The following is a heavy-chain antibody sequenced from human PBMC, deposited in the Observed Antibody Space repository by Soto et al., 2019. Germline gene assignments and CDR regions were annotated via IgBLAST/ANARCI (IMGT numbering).Heavy chain of an antibody. V-gene: IGHV3-33*03. CDR1: GFTFSSYG. J-gene: IGHJ4*02. CDR3: AKDFRPAFFDY. Sequence: GGSLRLSCAASGFTFSSYGMHWVRQAPGKGLEWVAVIWYDGGNKYYADSVKGRFTISRDNSKNTLYLQMNSLRAEDTAVYYCAKDFRPAFFDYWGQGTLVTVST. CDR2: IWYDGGNK.